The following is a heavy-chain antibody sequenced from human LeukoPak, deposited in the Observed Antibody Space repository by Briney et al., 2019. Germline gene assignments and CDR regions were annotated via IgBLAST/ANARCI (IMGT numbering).Heavy chain of an antibody. Sequence: GGSLRLSCAASGFTFSDYWMSWVRQTPGKGLEWVANINKDGSKIYYVDSVKGRFTISRDNAKNSLFLQMVSLRAEDTAIYYCARDGSCFDYWGQGMQVTVSS. CDR2: INKDGSKI. CDR3: ARDGSCFDY. D-gene: IGHD2-15*01. V-gene: IGHV3-7*01. CDR1: GFTFSDYW. J-gene: IGHJ4*02.